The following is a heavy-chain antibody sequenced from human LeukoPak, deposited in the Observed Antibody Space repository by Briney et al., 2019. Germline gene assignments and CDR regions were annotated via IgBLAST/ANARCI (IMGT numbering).Heavy chain of an antibody. V-gene: IGHV1-18*01. CDR2: ISGYNGNT. CDR3: ARVRGYCSSTSCFHLYGMDV. Sequence: ASVKVSCKTSGYTFSTYGINWVRQAPGQGLEWMGWISGYNGNTNYAQKFRDRVTMTTDTSTSTAYMELRSLRSDDTAVYYCARVRGYCSSTSCFHLYGMDVWGQGTTVTVSS. D-gene: IGHD2-2*01. J-gene: IGHJ6*02. CDR1: GYTFSTYG.